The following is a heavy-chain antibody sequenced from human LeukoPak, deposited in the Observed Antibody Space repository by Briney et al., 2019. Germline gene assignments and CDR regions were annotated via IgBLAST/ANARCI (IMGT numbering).Heavy chain of an antibody. CDR1: GFTVSNNY. V-gene: IGHV3-53*01. CDR3: VRKNRDFNAAFDI. D-gene: IGHD1-14*01. Sequence: GGSLRLSCAASGFTVSNNYMSWVREAPGKGLEWVSISYTDSNTNYPDSVKGRFTISRDTPQNTLSLQMNSLRAEDTAVYYCVRKNRDFNAAFDIWGQGTVVTVSS. CDR2: SYTDSNT. J-gene: IGHJ3*02.